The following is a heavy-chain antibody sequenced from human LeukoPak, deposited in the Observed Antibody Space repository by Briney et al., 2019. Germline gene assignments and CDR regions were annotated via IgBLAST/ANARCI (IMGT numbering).Heavy chain of an antibody. Sequence: GGSLRLSCAAPGFTFSSSAMSWVRQAPGKGLEWVSAISYIGDKMYYADSVKGRFTISRDNSKNTLYLQMNSLRAEDTAVYYCAKRTDSDYGDCWGQGTLVTVSS. CDR2: ISYIGDKM. V-gene: IGHV3-23*01. CDR1: GFTFSSSA. J-gene: IGHJ4*02. CDR3: AKRTDSDYGDC. D-gene: IGHD2/OR15-2a*01.